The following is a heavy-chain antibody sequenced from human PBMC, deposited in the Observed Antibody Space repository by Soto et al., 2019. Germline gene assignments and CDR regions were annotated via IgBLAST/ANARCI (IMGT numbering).Heavy chain of an antibody. CDR1: GGSISSSSYY. CDR3: ARQEYYYDSSGYLIDY. Sequence: SETLSLTCTVSGGSISSSSYYWGWIRQPPGKGLEWIGSIYYSGSTYYNPSLKSRVTISVDTSKNQFSLKLSSVTAADTAVYYCARQEYYYDSSGYLIDYWGAGTMVTVYS. V-gene: IGHV4-39*01. CDR2: IYYSGST. D-gene: IGHD3-22*01. J-gene: IGHJ4*02.